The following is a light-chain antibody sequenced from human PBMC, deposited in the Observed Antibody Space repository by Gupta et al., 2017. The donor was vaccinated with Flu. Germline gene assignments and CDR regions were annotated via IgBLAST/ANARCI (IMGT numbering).Light chain of an antibody. J-gene: IGKJ1*01. V-gene: IGKV3-11*01. Sequence: ERATLSCSASQSVYSSLAWYQQRPGQAPRLLIYDASNRAADIPARFSGSGSGTDFTLTISSLEPEDFALYYCQQRSLCPPWTFGQGTKVEIK. CDR1: QSVYSS. CDR2: DAS. CDR3: QQRSLCPPWT.